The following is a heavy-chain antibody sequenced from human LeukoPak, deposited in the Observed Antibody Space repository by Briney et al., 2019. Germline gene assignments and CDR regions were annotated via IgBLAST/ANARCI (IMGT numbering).Heavy chain of an antibody. Sequence: GGSLRLSCAASGFNFSNYAMTWVRQAPGRGLEWVSAVTASSSNTYYADSVKGRFTISRDNSKNTLYLQMNSLRAEDTAVYYCAREVLDTAMALGYWGQGTLVTVSS. V-gene: IGHV3-23*01. D-gene: IGHD5-18*01. CDR3: AREVLDTAMALGY. CDR1: GFNFSNYA. J-gene: IGHJ4*02. CDR2: VTASSSNT.